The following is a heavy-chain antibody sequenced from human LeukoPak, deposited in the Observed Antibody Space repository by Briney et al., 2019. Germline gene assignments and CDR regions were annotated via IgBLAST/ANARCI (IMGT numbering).Heavy chain of an antibody. CDR3: TKDTSGSSGSSSWYDYYYYYGMDV. V-gene: IGHV3-7*03. J-gene: IGHJ6*02. CDR2: MRQDGSEK. D-gene: IGHD6-13*01. Sequence: GGSLRLSCAASGFPFRSYWMTWVRQAPGKGLEWVSNMRQDGSEKNYLDSVKGRFTISRDNAKNSLYLQMNSLRAEDTAMYYCTKDTSGSSGSSSWYDYYYYYGMDVWGQGTTVTVSS. CDR1: GFPFRSYW.